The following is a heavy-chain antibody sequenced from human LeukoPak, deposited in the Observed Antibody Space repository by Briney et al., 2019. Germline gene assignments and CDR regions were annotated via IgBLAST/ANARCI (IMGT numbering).Heavy chain of an antibody. CDR3: AKAPNGYYFLDY. J-gene: IGHJ4*02. Sequence: GRSLRLSCAASGFTFDDYAMHWVRQAPGKGLGWVSGISWNSGSIGYADSVKGRFTISRDNAKNSLYLQMNSLRAEDTALYYCAKAPNGYYFLDYWGQGTLVTVSS. D-gene: IGHD3-22*01. CDR1: GFTFDDYA. CDR2: ISWNSGSI. V-gene: IGHV3-9*01.